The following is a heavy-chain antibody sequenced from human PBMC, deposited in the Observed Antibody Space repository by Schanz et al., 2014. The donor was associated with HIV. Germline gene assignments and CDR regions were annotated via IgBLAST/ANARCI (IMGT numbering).Heavy chain of an antibody. D-gene: IGHD3-9*01. Sequence: VQLVESGGGVVQPGRSLRLSCAASGFTFDDYAMHWVRQAPGKGLEWVSGISWNSGSIGYADSVKGRFTISRDNAKNSLYLQMNSLRAEDTALYYCAKETEQLRYLGYFDYWGRGTLVTVSS. J-gene: IGHJ4*02. V-gene: IGHV3-9*01. CDR2: ISWNSGSI. CDR1: GFTFDDYA. CDR3: AKETEQLRYLGYFDY.